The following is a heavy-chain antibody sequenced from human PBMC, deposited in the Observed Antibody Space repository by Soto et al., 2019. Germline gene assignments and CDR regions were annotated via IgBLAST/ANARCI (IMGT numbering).Heavy chain of an antibody. CDR3: AKPSVGLLPYGGGAFDI. V-gene: IGHV3-23*01. D-gene: IGHD2-21*01. J-gene: IGHJ3*02. Sequence: GGSLRLSCAASGFTFSSYAMSWVRQAPGKGLEWVSAISGSGGSTYYADSVKGRFTISRDNSKNTLYLQMNSLRAEDTAVYYCAKPSVGLLPYGGGAFDIWGQGTMVTVSS. CDR2: ISGSGGST. CDR1: GFTFSSYA.